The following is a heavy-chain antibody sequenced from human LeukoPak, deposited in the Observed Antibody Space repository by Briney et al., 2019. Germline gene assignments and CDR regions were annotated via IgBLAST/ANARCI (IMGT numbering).Heavy chain of an antibody. CDR3: AGLVGRYSSGLYYYYFDY. V-gene: IGHV4-59*01. CDR1: GVSMNNYY. Sequence: SETLPLTCTVSGVSMNNYYWSWIRQAPGKGLEWIGYISDSGSTNYNPSLRSRVTISVDTSKNQFSLKLSSVTAADTAVYYCAGLVGRYSSGLYYYYFDYWGQGTLVTVSS. J-gene: IGHJ4*02. CDR2: ISDSGST. D-gene: IGHD3-22*01.